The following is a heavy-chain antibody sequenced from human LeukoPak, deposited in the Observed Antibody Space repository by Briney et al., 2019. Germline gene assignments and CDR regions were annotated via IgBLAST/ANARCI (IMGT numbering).Heavy chain of an antibody. CDR1: GFTFSSYA. CDR3: AKDSYDSSGSRYDY. CDR2: IGGDAVST. D-gene: IGHD3-22*01. Sequence: HPGGSLRLSCAASGFTFSSYAMSWVRQAPGKGLEWVSAIGGDAVSTYYADSVKGRFSISRDNSKNTLYLQMNSLRAEDTAIYYCAKDSYDSSGSRYDYWGQGTLVTVSS. V-gene: IGHV3-23*01. J-gene: IGHJ4*02.